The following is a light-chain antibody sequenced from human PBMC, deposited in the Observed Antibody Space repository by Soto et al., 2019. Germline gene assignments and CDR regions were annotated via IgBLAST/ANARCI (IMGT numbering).Light chain of an antibody. Sequence: ENVLTQSPGTLSLSPGETATLSCRTSQSVNSRFFAWYQQKPGQAPRLLIYGASNRATGIPDRFSGGGSGTDFTLNISRLEPEDFGVYYCLQYGSSPLYTFGQGTKLEIK. CDR3: LQYGSSPLYT. CDR1: QSVNSRF. V-gene: IGKV3-20*01. J-gene: IGKJ2*01. CDR2: GAS.